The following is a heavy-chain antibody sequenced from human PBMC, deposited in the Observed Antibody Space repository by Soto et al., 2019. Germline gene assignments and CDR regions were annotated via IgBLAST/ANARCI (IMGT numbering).Heavy chain of an antibody. CDR2: INPSSGRT. V-gene: IGHV1-46*01. J-gene: IGHJ6*02. D-gene: IGHD2-15*01. CDR1: RYTYPNYS. CDR3: ARDHNFGFILYAMDV. Sequence: ASVKVSYKASRYTYPNYSMQWLRQAPGQGLEWMGIINPSSGRTSYAQNFQGRVTMTSDTSTSIVYMEMSSLKSEDTAVYYCARDHNFGFILYAMDVWRQGTTVPVSS.